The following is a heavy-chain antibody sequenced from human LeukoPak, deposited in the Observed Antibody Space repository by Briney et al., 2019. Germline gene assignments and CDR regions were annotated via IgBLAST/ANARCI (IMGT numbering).Heavy chain of an antibody. Sequence: SETLSLTCAVYGGSFSGYYWSWIRQPPGKGLEWIGEINHSGSTNYNPSLKNRVTISVDTSKNQFSLKLSSVTAADTAVYYCARGWNDALDYWGQGTLVTVSS. CDR1: GGSFSGYY. V-gene: IGHV4-34*01. J-gene: IGHJ4*02. D-gene: IGHD1-1*01. CDR2: INHSGST. CDR3: ARGWNDALDY.